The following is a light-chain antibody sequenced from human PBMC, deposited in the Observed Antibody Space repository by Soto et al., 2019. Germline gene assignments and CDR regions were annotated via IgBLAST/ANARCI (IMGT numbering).Light chain of an antibody. J-gene: IGKJ4*01. CDR2: GAS. V-gene: IGKV3-15*01. CDR1: QSVSSN. CDR3: QQYNNWPPLT. Sequence: EIVMTQSPATLSVSPGERATLSCRASQSVSSNLAWYQQKPGQAPRLLIYGASTRATGIPARFSGSGYGTEVALTISSLQSEDCAVYYCQQYNNWPPLTFGGGTKVEIK.